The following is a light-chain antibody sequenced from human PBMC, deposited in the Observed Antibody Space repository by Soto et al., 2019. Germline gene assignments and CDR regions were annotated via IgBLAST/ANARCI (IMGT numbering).Light chain of an antibody. J-gene: IGLJ3*02. Sequence: QSVLTQPPSVSGAPGQRVTISCTGSSSNIGAGYHVHWYQQLPGTAPKLLIFDNNDRPSGVPDRFSGSKSGTSASLAITGLQADDEADYYCQSFDSSLTVWVFGGGTQLTVL. V-gene: IGLV1-40*01. CDR2: DNN. CDR1: SSNIGAGYH. CDR3: QSFDSSLTVWV.